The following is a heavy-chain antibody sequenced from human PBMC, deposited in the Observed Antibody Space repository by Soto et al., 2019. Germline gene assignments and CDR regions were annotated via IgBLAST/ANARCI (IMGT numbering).Heavy chain of an antibody. CDR1: GGTFSSYA. V-gene: IGHV1-69*13. D-gene: IGHD3-3*01. Sequence: SVKVSCKASGGTFSSYAISWVRQAPGQGLEWMGGIIPIFGTANYAQKFQGRVTITADESTSTAYMELSSLRSEDTAMYYCARGESHYDFWSGYSPDDYYYGMDVWGQGTTVTVSS. J-gene: IGHJ6*02. CDR2: IIPIFGTA. CDR3: ARGESHYDFWSGYSPDDYYYGMDV.